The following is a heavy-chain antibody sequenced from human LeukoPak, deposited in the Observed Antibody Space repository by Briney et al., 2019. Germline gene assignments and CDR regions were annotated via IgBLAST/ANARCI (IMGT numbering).Heavy chain of an antibody. CDR3: AARGYGDVAFDY. D-gene: IGHD4-17*01. CDR1: GYTFTSYG. V-gene: IGHV1-18*01. CDR2: ISAYNGNT. Sequence: ASVKVSCKATGYTFTSYGISWVRQAPGQGLEWMGWISAYNGNTNYAQKLQGRVTMTTDTSTSTAYMELRSLRSDDTAVYYCAARGYGDVAFDYWGQGTLVTVSS. J-gene: IGHJ4*02.